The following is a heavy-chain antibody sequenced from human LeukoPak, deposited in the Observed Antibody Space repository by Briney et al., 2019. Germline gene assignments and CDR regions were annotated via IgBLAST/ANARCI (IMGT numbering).Heavy chain of an antibody. CDR1: GFTFSSYW. Sequence: GGSLRLSCAASGFTFSSYWMHWVRQAPGKGLVWVSRINTDGSSTSYADSVKGRFTISRDNAKNTLYLQMNSLRAEDTAVYYCARVRYSSSWYATYYYYYYVDVWGKGTTVTVSS. D-gene: IGHD6-13*01. CDR3: ARVRYSSSWYATYYYYYYVDV. CDR2: INTDGSST. V-gene: IGHV3-74*01. J-gene: IGHJ6*03.